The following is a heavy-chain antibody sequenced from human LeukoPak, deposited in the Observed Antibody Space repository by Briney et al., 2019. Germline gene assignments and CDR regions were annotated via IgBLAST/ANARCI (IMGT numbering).Heavy chain of an antibody. CDR1: GGSFSGYF. J-gene: IGHJ5*02. V-gene: IGHV4-34*01. D-gene: IGHD2-2*01. Sequence: AETLSLTCGVYGGSFSGYFWSWIRQPPGKGLVWIGKINHSGRTYYNPSLKSRVTISVDTSKNQFSLKLSSVTAADTAVYYCARSHDCSSTTCAFDPWGQGTLVTVSS. CDR3: ARSHDCSSTTCAFDP. CDR2: INHSGRT.